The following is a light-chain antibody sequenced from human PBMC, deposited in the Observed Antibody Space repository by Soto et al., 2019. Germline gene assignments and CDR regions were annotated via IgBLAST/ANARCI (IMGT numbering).Light chain of an antibody. CDR1: ESVSSY. J-gene: IGKJ1*01. CDR2: DAS. CDR3: QQRSDWPPT. V-gene: IGKV3-11*01. Sequence: EIVLTQSPATLSLSPGEKATLSCRASESVSSYLAWYQQKAAQAPRLLIYDASNRATGIPARFSGSGSGTDFTLIISSLEPEDFAVYYCQQRSDWPPTFGQGTKVEI.